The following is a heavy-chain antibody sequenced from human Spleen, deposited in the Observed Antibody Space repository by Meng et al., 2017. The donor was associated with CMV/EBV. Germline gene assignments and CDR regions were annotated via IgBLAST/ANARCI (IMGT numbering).Heavy chain of an antibody. CDR1: GFTFSSYA. J-gene: IGHJ4*02. V-gene: IGHV3-21*01. CDR2: ISSSSSYI. Sequence: EGRLLESGGGLVQPGGSLRLSCAASGFTFSSYAMSWVRQAPGKGLEWVSSISSSSSYIYYADSVKGRFTISRDNAKNSLYLQMNSLRAEDTAVYYCARSSGFGRWEIDYWGRGTLVTVSS. D-gene: IGHD1-26*01. CDR3: ARSSGFGRWEIDY.